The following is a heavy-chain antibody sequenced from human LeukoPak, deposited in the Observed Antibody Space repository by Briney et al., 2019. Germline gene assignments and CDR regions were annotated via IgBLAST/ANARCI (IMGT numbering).Heavy chain of an antibody. D-gene: IGHD6-13*01. CDR2: IDGSGSS. CDR1: GYSISSGYL. J-gene: IGHJ4*02. V-gene: IGHV4-38-2*02. Sequence: SETLSLTCTVSGYSISSGYLWGWIRQPPGKGLEWIGSIDGSGSSYYNPSLKSRVIISVDTSKNQFSLKLSSVTAADTAVYYCARGGSSSWYRFDYWGQGTLVTVSS. CDR3: ARGGSSSWYRFDY.